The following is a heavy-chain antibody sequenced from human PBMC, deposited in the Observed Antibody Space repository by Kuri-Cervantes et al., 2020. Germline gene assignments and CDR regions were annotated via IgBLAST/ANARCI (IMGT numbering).Heavy chain of an antibody. CDR1: GGTFSSYA. J-gene: IGHJ4*02. CDR2: IIPIFGTA. V-gene: IGHV1-69*06. CDR3: ASIPSPSHGYGDY. Sequence: SVKVSCKASGGTFSSYAISWVRRAPGQGLEWMGGIIPIFGTANYAQKFQGRVTITADKSTSTAYTELSSLRSEDTAVYYCASIPSPSHGYGDYWGQGTLVTVSS. D-gene: IGHD5-12*01.